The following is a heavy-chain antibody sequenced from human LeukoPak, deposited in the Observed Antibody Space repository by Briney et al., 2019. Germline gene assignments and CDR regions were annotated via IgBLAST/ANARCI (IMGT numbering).Heavy chain of an antibody. CDR2: INHSGST. D-gene: IGHD3-10*01. V-gene: IGHV4-34*01. CDR3: ARGRVHNFDY. J-gene: IGHJ4*02. Sequence: SETLSLTCAVYGGSFSGYYWSWIRQPPGKGLEWIGEINHSGSTNYNPSLKSRVTISVGTSKNQFSLKLSSVTAADTAVYYCARGRVHNFDYWGQGTLVTVSS. CDR1: GGSFSGYY.